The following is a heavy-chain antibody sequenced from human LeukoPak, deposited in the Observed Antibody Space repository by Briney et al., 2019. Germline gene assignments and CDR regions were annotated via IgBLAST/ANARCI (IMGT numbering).Heavy chain of an antibody. CDR1: GGSFSGYY. J-gene: IGHJ4*02. CDR3: ARLPLPDRNYEGLF. D-gene: IGHD4-11*01. Sequence: SETLSLTCAVYGGSFSGYYWSWIRQPPGKGLEWIGEINHSGSTNYNPSLKSRVTISVDTSKNQFSLKLSSVTAADTAVYYCARLPLPDRNYEGLFWGQGTLVTVSS. V-gene: IGHV4-34*01. CDR2: INHSGST.